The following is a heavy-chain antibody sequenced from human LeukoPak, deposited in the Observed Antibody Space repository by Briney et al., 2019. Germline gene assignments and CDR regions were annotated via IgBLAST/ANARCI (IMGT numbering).Heavy chain of an antibody. V-gene: IGHV1-2*02. D-gene: IGHD1-26*01. CDR3: ARVRIGSPSPFDY. J-gene: IGHJ4*02. CDR1: GYRFTSYY. CDR2: INPNTGGT. Sequence: ASVKVSCKASGYRFTSYYIHWVRQAPGQGLEWMGWINPNTGGTKSAQKFQGRVTMTRDTFISTVYMEIRRLRSDDTAVYYCARVRIGSPSPFDYWGQGTLVTVSS.